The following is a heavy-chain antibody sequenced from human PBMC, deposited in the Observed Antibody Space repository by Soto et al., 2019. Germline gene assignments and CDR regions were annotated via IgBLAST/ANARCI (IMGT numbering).Heavy chain of an antibody. CDR2: VYYSGTT. J-gene: IGHJ4*02. V-gene: IGHV4-39*01. Sequence: SETLSLTCTVSGGSISSSNYYWGWIRQPPGKGLEWSGSVYYSGTTYYDPSLKSRVTISVDTSKNQFSLKLSSVTAADMAVYFFARLGIAVAGSRYFDYWGQGILVTVSS. CDR1: GGSISSSNYY. CDR3: ARLGIAVAGSRYFDY. D-gene: IGHD6-19*01.